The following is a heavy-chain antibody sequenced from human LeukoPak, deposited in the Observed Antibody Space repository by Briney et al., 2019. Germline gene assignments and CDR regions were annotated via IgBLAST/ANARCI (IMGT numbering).Heavy chain of an antibody. J-gene: IGHJ4*02. Sequence: GGSLRLSCAASGFTFSSYWMNWVRQAPGKGLEWVANIKQDGSEKYYVDSVKGRFTISRDNAKNSLYLQMNSLRAEDTAVCYCAREGSYYDSSGYYSSFDYWGQGTLVTVSS. CDR1: GFTFSSYW. D-gene: IGHD3-22*01. CDR3: AREGSYYDSSGYYSSFDY. CDR2: IKQDGSEK. V-gene: IGHV3-7*03.